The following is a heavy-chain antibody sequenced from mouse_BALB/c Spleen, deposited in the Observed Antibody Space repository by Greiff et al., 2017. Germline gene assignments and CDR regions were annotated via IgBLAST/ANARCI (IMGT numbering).Heavy chain of an antibody. J-gene: IGHJ2*01. CDR2: ISSGGSYT. CDR1: GFTFSSYG. D-gene: IGHD1-1*01. Sequence: DVMLVESGGDLVKPGGSLKLSCAASGFTFSSYGMSWVRQTPDKRLEWVATISSGGSYTYYPDSVKGRFTISRDNAKNTLYLQMSSLKSEDTAMYYCAREGNYGTDYWGQGTTLTVSS. CDR3: AREGNYGTDY. V-gene: IGHV5-6*02.